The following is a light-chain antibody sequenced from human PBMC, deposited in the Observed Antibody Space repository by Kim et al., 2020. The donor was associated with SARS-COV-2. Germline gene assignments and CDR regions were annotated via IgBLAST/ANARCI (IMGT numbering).Light chain of an antibody. CDR2: VDT. Sequence: QSVLTQPPSVSGAPGQRLIISCTGSSSNIGAGYDVHWYQQLPGRTPKLLIYVDTNRPSGVPDRFSGSKSGTSASLTITGLQAEDEADYYCQSYDSSLNGYVFGTGTKVTVL. J-gene: IGLJ1*01. CDR3: QSYDSSLNGYV. V-gene: IGLV1-40*01. CDR1: SSNIGAGYD.